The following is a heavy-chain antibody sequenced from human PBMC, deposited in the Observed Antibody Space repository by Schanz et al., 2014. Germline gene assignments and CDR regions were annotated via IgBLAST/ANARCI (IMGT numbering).Heavy chain of an antibody. D-gene: IGHD1-1*01. Sequence: QVQLVESGGGLVKPGGSLRLSCTASGFTFRDYQMTWIRQAPGKGLEWVSFLSSDSRHVYYVESAKGRFTISRDNAKNSLYLQMDSLRGDDTAVYYCARDGIAATTDFEYWGQGVLVTVSS. J-gene: IGHJ4*02. V-gene: IGHV3-11*06. CDR3: ARDGIAATTDFEY. CDR1: GFTFRDYQ. CDR2: LSSDSRHV.